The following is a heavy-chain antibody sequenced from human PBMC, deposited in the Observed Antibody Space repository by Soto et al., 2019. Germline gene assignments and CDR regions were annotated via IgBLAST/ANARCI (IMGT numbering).Heavy chain of an antibody. J-gene: IGHJ4*02. V-gene: IGHV1-18*01. CDR3: TSRLAAEELV. CDR2: INPYNGNT. D-gene: IGHD6-13*01. Sequence: QVQLVQSGAEVKKPGASVKVSCKASGYTFTNYGISWVRQAPGQGLEWMGWINPYNGNTNYAQKLQGRVTMTTDTAPSTAYMEVRSLRSDATAVSYCTSRLAAEELVGGQGTLVTVSS. CDR1: GYTFTNYG.